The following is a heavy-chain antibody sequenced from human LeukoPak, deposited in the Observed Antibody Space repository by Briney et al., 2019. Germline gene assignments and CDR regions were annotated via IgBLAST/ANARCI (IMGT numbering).Heavy chain of an antibody. Sequence: ASVKVSCKAPGYTFTGYYMHWVRQAPGQGLEWIGWINPNSGGTNYAQKFQGRVTMTRDTSISTAYMELSRLRSDDTAVYYCARDRTRYSSSWYHAFDIWGQGTMVTVSS. CDR1: GYTFTGYY. CDR3: ARDRTRYSSSWYHAFDI. V-gene: IGHV1-2*02. CDR2: INPNSGGT. D-gene: IGHD6-13*01. J-gene: IGHJ3*02.